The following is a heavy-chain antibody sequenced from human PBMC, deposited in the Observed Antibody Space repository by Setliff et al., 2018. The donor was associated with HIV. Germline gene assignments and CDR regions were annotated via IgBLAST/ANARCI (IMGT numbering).Heavy chain of an antibody. V-gene: IGHV1-2*06. CDR3: ARAGYGWYYYDS. Sequence: ASVKVSCKASGYTFTGYYMHGVRQAPGQGLEWMGRINPNSGGTNYAQKFQGRVTMTRDTSISTAYMELSRLRSDDTAVYYCARAGYGWYYYDSWGQGTLVTVSS. CDR1: GYTFTGYY. J-gene: IGHJ4*02. D-gene: IGHD3-22*01. CDR2: INPNSGGT.